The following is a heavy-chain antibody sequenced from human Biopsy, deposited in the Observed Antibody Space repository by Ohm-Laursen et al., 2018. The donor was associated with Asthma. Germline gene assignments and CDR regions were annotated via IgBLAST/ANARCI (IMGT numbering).Heavy chain of an antibody. CDR3: AKITTDRQKANNWFDP. J-gene: IGHJ5*02. D-gene: IGHD3-22*01. CDR2: ISASGVRT. CDR1: GFAFNNSS. Sequence: GSLRLSCAASGFAFNNSSMTWVRQAPGKGLEWVSSISASGVRTFYADSVKGRFTVSRDNSRNTLYLQLSTLRVEDTAVYFCAKITTDRQKANNWFDPWGQGTLVTVSS. V-gene: IGHV3-23*01.